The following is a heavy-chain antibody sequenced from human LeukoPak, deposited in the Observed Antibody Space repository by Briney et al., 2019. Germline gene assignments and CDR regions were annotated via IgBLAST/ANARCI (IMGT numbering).Heavy chain of an antibody. J-gene: IGHJ4*02. CDR2: IRYDGSNK. CDR3: AKALAARPPGMCYFDY. V-gene: IGHV3-30*02. D-gene: IGHD6-6*01. CDR1: GFTFSSYG. Sequence: PGGSLRLSCAASGFTFSSYGMHWVRQAPGKGLEWVAFIRYDGSNKYYADSVKGRFTISRDNSKNTLYLQMNSLRAEDTAVYYCAKALAARPPGMCYFDYWGQGTLVTVSS.